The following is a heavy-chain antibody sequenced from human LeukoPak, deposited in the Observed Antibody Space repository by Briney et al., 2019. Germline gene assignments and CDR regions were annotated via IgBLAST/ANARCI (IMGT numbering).Heavy chain of an antibody. J-gene: IGHJ4*02. CDR1: GFTFSNYA. Sequence: GGSLRLSCAASGFTFSNYAMSWVRQAPGKGLEWVSSIGSGGTTHYADSVKGRVTISRDNSKNTFFLQMNSLRAADTAVYYCAKYFYDSSTYSFDFWGQGTLVTVSS. V-gene: IGHV3-23*01. CDR2: IGSGGTT. CDR3: AKYFYDSSTYSFDF. D-gene: IGHD3-22*01.